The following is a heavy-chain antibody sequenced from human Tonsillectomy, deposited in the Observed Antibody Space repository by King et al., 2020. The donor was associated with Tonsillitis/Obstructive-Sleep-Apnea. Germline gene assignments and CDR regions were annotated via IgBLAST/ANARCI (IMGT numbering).Heavy chain of an antibody. CDR1: GYTFTGYY. J-gene: IGHJ4*02. D-gene: IGHD3-22*01. V-gene: IGHV1-2*02. CDR3: ASDGNYYDSSEYFDY. Sequence: QLVQSGAEVKKPGASVKVSCKASGYTFTGYYMHWVRQAPGQGLEWMGWINPNSGGTNYAQKFQVRVTMTRDTAISPAYLELSRLRSDDRAVYYFASDGNYYDSSEYFDYWGQGTLVTVSS. CDR2: INPNSGGT.